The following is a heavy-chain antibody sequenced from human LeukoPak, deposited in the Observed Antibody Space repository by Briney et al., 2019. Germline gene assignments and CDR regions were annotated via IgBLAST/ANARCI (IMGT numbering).Heavy chain of an antibody. CDR2: ISGSGGAT. Sequence: PGGSLRLSCAASGFTVSSNYMSWVRQAPGKGLEWVSTISGSGGATYYADSVKGRFTISRDGSKNSVYLQMNRLGAEDTAIYYCAKGSREYSSGRSYWYFDLWGRGTLVTVSS. D-gene: IGHD6-19*01. V-gene: IGHV3-23*01. CDR1: GFTVSSNY. CDR3: AKGSREYSSGRSYWYFDL. J-gene: IGHJ2*01.